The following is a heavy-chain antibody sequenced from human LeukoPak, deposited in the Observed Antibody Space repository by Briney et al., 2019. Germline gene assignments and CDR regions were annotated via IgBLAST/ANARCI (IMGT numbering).Heavy chain of an antibody. J-gene: IGHJ4*02. Sequence: SETLSLTCTVSGYSISSGYYWGWIRQPPGKGLEWIGSIYHSGSTYYNPSLKSRVTISVDTSKNQFSLKLSSVTAADTAVYYCARDSYSSGNEVMDYWGQGTLVTVSS. CDR1: GYSISSGYY. V-gene: IGHV4-38-2*02. CDR2: IYHSGST. CDR3: ARDSYSSGNEVMDY. D-gene: IGHD6-19*01.